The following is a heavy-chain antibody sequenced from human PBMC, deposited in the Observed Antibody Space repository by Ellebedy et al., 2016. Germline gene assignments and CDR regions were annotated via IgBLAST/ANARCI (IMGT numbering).Heavy chain of an antibody. CDR1: GFTFSSYA. J-gene: IGHJ4*02. Sequence: GGSLRLSXAASGFTFSSYAMSWVRQAPGKGLEWVALISGSGGSTFYADSVKGRFTISRDNSKSTVYLRMTNLRAGDTAVYFCRQGHYADYWGRGTLVTVSS. V-gene: IGHV3-23*01. CDR2: ISGSGGST. CDR3: RQGHYADY.